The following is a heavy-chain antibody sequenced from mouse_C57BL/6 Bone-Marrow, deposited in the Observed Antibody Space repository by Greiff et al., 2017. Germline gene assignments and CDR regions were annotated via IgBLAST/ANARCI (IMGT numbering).Heavy chain of an antibody. Sequence: QVQLQQPGAELVMPGASVKLSCKASGYTFTSYWMHWVKQRPGQGLEWIGEIDPSDSYTTYNQKFKGKSTLTVDKSSSTAYMQLSSLTSEDSAVYYCARSRGCAYWGQGTLVTVSA. CDR1: GYTFTSYW. V-gene: IGHV1-69*01. CDR3: ARSRGCAY. CDR2: IDPSDSYT. J-gene: IGHJ3*01.